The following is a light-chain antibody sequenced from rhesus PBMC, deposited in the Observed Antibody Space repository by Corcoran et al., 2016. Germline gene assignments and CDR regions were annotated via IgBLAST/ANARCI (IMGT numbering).Light chain of an antibody. V-gene: IGKV1S16*01. CDR3: QHHYSYPPT. CDR2: YGS. Sequence: DIQMTQSPSSLSASVGDTVTITCRASQAISNYLAWYQQKPGKAPKPLIYYGSSLESGVPSRFIGSGSGTDFNLIISSLHPEDFATYSCQHHYSYPPTFGQGAKVEIK. CDR1: QAISNY. J-gene: IGKJ1*01.